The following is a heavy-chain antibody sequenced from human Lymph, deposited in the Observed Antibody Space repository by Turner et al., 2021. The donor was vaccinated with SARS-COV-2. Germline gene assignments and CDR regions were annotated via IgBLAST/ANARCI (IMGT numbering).Heavy chain of an antibody. D-gene: IGHD2-2*01. J-gene: IGHJ4*02. CDR3: AKGGGWGYQLGVYFDY. Sequence: EVQLLESGGGLVQPGGSLRLSCAASGFTFSSYAMSWVRQAPGKGLEWCSAISGSGGSTYYADPVKGRFTISRDNSKNTLYLQMNSLRAEDTAVYYCAKGGGWGYQLGVYFDYWGQGTLVIVSS. V-gene: IGHV3-23*01. CDR2: ISGSGGST. CDR1: GFTFSSYA.